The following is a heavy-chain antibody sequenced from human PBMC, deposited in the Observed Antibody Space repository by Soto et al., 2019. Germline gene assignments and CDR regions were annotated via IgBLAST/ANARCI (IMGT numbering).Heavy chain of an antibody. Sequence: PGGSLRLSCVASGFTFDSHGMHWVRQAPGKGLEWVAIIWGDASKTYYANSAKGRFTISRDNSKNTAYLEMNSVRADDTAVYYSATGEGTFDYWGQGALVTVSS. CDR1: GFTFDSHG. V-gene: IGHV3-33*01. CDR2: IWGDASKT. CDR3: ATGEGTFDY. J-gene: IGHJ4*02.